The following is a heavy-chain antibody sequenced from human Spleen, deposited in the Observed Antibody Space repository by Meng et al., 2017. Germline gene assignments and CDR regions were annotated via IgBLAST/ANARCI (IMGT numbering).Heavy chain of an antibody. D-gene: IGHD3-22*01. Sequence: SETLSLTCTVSGGSISSYYWSWMRQPPGKGLEFIEYICYSGSTNYNPSLKSRVIISVGTSKNHFSVKLSSVTAADTAVYYCARDRFRYYYDSSGSPFDIWGQGTMVTVSS. V-gene: IGHV4-59*12. CDR2: ICYSGST. J-gene: IGHJ3*02. CDR1: GGSISSYY. CDR3: ARDRFRYYYDSSGSPFDI.